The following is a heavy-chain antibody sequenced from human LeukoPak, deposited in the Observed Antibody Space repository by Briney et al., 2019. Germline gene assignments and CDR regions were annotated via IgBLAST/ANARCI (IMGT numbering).Heavy chain of an antibody. Sequence: GGSLRLSCAASGFTFSSYAMSWVRQAPGRGLEWVSAISGSGGSTYYADSVKGRFTISRDNSKNTLYLQMNSLRSEDTAVYYCARGLYSSGWYGADYWGQGTLVTVSS. J-gene: IGHJ4*02. CDR2: ISGSGGST. V-gene: IGHV3-23*01. CDR3: ARGLYSSGWYGADY. CDR1: GFTFSSYA. D-gene: IGHD6-19*01.